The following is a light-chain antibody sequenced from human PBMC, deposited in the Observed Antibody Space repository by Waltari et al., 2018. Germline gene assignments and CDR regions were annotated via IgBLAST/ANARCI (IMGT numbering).Light chain of an antibody. CDR2: DVS. Sequence: QSALTQPASVSGSPGQSITISCTGTSNDVGNYNYVSWYQQHPGKAPKLIIYDVSNRPPGVPNHFSGSKPGNTASLIISGLQTEDEADYYCISFTNNNSPYPFVFGTGTKVTV. J-gene: IGLJ1*01. CDR3: ISFTNNNSPYPFV. V-gene: IGLV2-14*03. CDR1: SNDVGNYNY.